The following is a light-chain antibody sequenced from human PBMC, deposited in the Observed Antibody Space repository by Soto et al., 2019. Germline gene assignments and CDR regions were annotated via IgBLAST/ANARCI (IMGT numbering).Light chain of an antibody. V-gene: IGKV1-5*01. CDR3: QQYNSYPYT. CDR1: QSTTNW. CDR2: DAS. Sequence: DIQMTQSPSTLYASVGDRVIITFRASQSTTNWLAWYQQKPGKAPKLLIYDASNLESGVPSRFSGSGSGTEFTLTISSLQPDDFGTYYCQQYNSYPYTFGQGTRLEI. J-gene: IGKJ5*01.